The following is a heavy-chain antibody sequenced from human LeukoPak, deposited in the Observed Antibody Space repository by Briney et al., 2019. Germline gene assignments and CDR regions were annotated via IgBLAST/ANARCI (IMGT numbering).Heavy chain of an antibody. D-gene: IGHD3-10*01. V-gene: IGHV3-23*01. J-gene: IGHJ5*02. Sequence: GESLRLSCAASGFTFSSYAMSWVRQAPGKGLEWVSAISGSGGSTYYADSVKGRFTISRDNSKNTLYLQMNSLRAEDTAVYYCAKERLLWFREFLNWFDPWGQGTLVTVSS. CDR3: AKERLLWFREFLNWFDP. CDR1: GFTFSSYA. CDR2: ISGSGGST.